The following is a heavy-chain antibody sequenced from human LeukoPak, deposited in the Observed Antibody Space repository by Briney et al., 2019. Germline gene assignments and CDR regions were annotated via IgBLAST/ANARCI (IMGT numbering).Heavy chain of an antibody. D-gene: IGHD6-25*01. CDR1: GFTFSSYA. V-gene: IGHV3-23*01. J-gene: IGHJ4*02. CDR3: ASIKAATPSYFDY. CDR2: ISGSGGST. Sequence: GGSLRLSCAVSGFTFSSYAMSWVRQAPGKGLEWVSAISGSGGSTYYADSVKGRFTISRDNSKNTLYLQMNSLRAEDTAVYYSASIKAATPSYFDYWCQGPLVTVSS.